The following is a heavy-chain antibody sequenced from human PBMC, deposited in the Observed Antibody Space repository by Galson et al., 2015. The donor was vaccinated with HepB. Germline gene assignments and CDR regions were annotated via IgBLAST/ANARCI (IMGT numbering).Heavy chain of an antibody. Sequence: SLRLSCAASGFTFGDYAMSWFRQVPGKGLEWVGFIRSKAYGGTTEYAASVKGRFTISRDDSKSIAYLQMNSLKTEDTAVYYCTRPYYDSSGPVRDYWGQGTLVTVSS. D-gene: IGHD3-22*01. V-gene: IGHV3-49*03. CDR3: TRPYYDSSGPVRDY. CDR2: IRSKAYGGTT. J-gene: IGHJ4*02. CDR1: GFTFGDYA.